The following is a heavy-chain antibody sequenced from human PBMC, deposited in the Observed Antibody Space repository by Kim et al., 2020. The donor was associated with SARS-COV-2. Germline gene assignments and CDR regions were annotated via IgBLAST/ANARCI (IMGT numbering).Heavy chain of an antibody. D-gene: IGHD5-18*01. J-gene: IGHJ4*02. Sequence: YYHPALKSRGTISVDTSKNQFSLKLSSVTAADTAVYYCARGGLGYSYVDYWGQGTLVTVSS. CDR3: ARGGLGYSYVDY. V-gene: IGHV4-31*02.